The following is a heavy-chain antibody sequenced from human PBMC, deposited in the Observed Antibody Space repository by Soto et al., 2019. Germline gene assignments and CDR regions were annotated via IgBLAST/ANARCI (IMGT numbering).Heavy chain of an antibody. CDR3: ARSDGRY. CDR1: GGSSVSYC. Sequence: SETLSVSWTVAGGSSVSYCGSWIRQPTGKGLEWIGYIYYSGSTNYNPSLKSRVTISVDTSKNQFSLKLSSVTAADTAVYYCARSDGRYWGQGTLVTVSS. V-gene: IGHV4-59*01. CDR2: IYYSGST. J-gene: IGHJ4*02.